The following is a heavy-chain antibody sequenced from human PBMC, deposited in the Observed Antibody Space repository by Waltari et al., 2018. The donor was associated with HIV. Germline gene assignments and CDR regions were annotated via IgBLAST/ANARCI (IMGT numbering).Heavy chain of an antibody. CDR3: ATTHGSGDYDNDFDY. J-gene: IGHJ4*02. V-gene: IGHV3-7*01. CDR2: INQAGTER. Sequence: EVQLVESGGGWVQPGGSLTLPCAASGFPFSFYWLSWVRQAPGKGLEWVANINQAGTERHYVDSVRGRFTISRDNGKTSLFLQMDNLSVEDTAVYYCATTHGSGDYDNDFDYWGQGTLV. D-gene: IGHD3-10*01. CDR1: GFPFSFYW.